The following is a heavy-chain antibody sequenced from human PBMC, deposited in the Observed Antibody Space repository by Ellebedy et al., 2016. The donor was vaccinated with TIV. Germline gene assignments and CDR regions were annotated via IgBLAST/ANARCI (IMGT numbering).Heavy chain of an antibody. V-gene: IGHV3-21*01. CDR2: ISYTSRYI. D-gene: IGHD3-10*01. CDR1: EFPFSYVS. J-gene: IGHJ4*02. Sequence: GASLKISCAASEFPFSYVSMHWVRQAPGKGLEWVSSISYTSRYIYYTDSLKGRFTISRDNSKNSLFLQMNSLGAEDTAVYYCAREASGWVFFDYWGQGTLVTVSS. CDR3: AREASGWVFFDY.